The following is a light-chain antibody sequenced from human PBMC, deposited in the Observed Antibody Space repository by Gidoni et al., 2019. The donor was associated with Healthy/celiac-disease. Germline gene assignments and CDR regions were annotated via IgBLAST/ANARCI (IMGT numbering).Light chain of an antibody. CDR3: LQDYNYPFT. CDR1: QGIRND. CDR2: AAS. J-gene: IGKJ3*01. V-gene: IGKV1-6*01. Sequence: AIQMTQSPSSLSASVGDRVTITCRASQGIRNDLGWYQQTPGKAPKLLIYAASSLQSGVPSRFSGSGSGTDFTLTISSLQPEDFATYYCLQDYNYPFTFGPXTKVDIK.